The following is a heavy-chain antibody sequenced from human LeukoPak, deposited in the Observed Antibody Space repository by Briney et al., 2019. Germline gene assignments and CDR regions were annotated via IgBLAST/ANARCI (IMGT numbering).Heavy chain of an antibody. CDR3: ARRPYSDTSGRLSDV. V-gene: IGHV3-48*02. CDR2: IGSSGSPT. J-gene: IGHJ6*02. Sequence: GGSLRLSCAASGFAFSGYNMNWVRQAPGKGLEWISYIGSSGSPTHYADSVGGRFTISRDNAKNSLYLQMNSLRDEDTAVYFCARRPYSDTSGRLSDVWGQGTTVTVSS. D-gene: IGHD3-22*01. CDR1: GFAFSGYN.